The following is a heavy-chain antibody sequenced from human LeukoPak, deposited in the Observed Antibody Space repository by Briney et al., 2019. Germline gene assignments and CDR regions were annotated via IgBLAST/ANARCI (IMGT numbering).Heavy chain of an antibody. CDR1: GNTLTESS. CDR2: FDPEVGGT. Sequence: VASVKVSCKVSGNTLTESSIHWVRQAPGKDLEWVGGFDPEVGGTVYAQKFQGRVTMTEDTSTDTAYMDLSSLRSEDTAVYYCATAYDTSGYGPFDMWGQGTMVTVST. J-gene: IGHJ3*02. D-gene: IGHD3-22*01. CDR3: ATAYDTSGYGPFDM. V-gene: IGHV1-24*01.